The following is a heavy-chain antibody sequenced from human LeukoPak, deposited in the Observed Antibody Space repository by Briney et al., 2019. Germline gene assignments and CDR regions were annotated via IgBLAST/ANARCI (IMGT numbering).Heavy chain of an antibody. D-gene: IGHD3-10*01. CDR3: AKPRVRGVIITGYFDY. CDR1: GFTFSSYG. Sequence: GGSLRLSCAASGFTFSSYGMHWVRQAPGKGLEWVAVISCDGSNKYYADSVKGRFTISRDNSKNTLYLQMNSLRAEDTAVYYCAKPRVRGVIITGYFDYWGQGTLVTVSS. CDR2: ISCDGSNK. V-gene: IGHV3-30*18. J-gene: IGHJ4*02.